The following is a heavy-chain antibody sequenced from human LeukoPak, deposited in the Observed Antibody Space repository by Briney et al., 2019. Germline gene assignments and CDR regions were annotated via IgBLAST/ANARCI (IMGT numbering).Heavy chain of an antibody. CDR3: ARARYYYYYYMDV. J-gene: IGHJ6*03. CDR2: MYHSGST. V-gene: IGHV4-38-2*02. Sequence: SETLSLTCSVSGYSISSAYYWGWIRQPPGKGLEWIGTMYHSGSTNYNPSLKSRVTISVDTSKNQFSLKLSSVTAADTAVYYCARARYYYYYYMDVWGKGTTVTISS. CDR1: GYSISSAYY.